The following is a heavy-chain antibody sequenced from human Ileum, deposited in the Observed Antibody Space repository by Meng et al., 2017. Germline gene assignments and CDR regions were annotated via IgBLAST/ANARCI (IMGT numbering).Heavy chain of an antibody. CDR1: GFTFSSHG. CDR2: INTDGSTT. J-gene: IGHJ4*02. Sequence: EVRLVESGGYLVQPGGSLRLSCAASGFTFSSHGMNWVRQAPGKGVVWVSRINTDGSTTTYADSVKGRFTISRDNAKNTVFLQMNSLRAEDTAVYYCVGMTVGWGQGTLVTVSS. V-gene: IGHV3-74*03. CDR3: VGMTVG. D-gene: IGHD3-22*01.